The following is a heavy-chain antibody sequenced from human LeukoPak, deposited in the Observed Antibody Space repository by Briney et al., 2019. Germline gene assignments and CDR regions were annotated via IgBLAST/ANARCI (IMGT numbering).Heavy chain of an antibody. J-gene: IGHJ5*02. V-gene: IGHV3-21*01. Sequence: PGGSLRLSCAASGFTFSSYAMSWVRRAPGKGLEWVSSISSSSSYIYYADSVKGRFTISRDNAKNSLYLQMNSLRAEDTAVYYCASVGYSSSSGLDPWGQGTLVTVSS. CDR3: ASVGYSSSSGLDP. CDR1: GFTFSSYA. D-gene: IGHD6-13*01. CDR2: ISSSSSYI.